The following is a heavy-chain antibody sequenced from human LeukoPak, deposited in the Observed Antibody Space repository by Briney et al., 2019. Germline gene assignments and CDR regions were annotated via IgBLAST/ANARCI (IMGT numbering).Heavy chain of an antibody. V-gene: IGHV4-61*02. J-gene: IGHJ5*01. CDR2: IYTSGTT. CDR1: GGSISSGSHY. Sequence: SQTLSLTCTVSGGSISSGSHYWSWIRQPAGKGLEWIGLIYTSGTTKTNPSFESRVTISLDTSKNQFSLKLGSVTAADTAVYYCAREFESWGQGTLVTVSS. CDR3: AREFES.